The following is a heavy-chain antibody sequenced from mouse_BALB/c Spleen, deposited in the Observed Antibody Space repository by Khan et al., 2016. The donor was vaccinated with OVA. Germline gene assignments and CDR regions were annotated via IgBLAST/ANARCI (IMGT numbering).Heavy chain of an antibody. Sequence: QVQLKESGAELVRPGVSVKISCKGSGYTFTDFTMHWVKQSPTKSLEWIGVISTYYGDVTYNQKFKDKATMTVDKSSSTAYMELARLTSEDSAIYDCARGGGGDRFAYWGQGTLVTVSA. CDR1: GYTFTDFT. V-gene: IGHV1S137*01. J-gene: IGHJ3*01. CDR3: ARGGGGDRFAY. CDR2: ISTYYGDV.